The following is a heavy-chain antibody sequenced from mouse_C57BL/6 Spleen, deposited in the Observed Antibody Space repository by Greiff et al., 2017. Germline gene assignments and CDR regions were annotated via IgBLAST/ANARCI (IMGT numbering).Heavy chain of an antibody. Sequence: QVQLQPSGAELVRPGASVTLSCKASGYTFTDYEMHWVKQTPVHGLEWIGAIDPETGGTAYNQKFKGKAILTADKSSSTAYMELRSLTSEDSAVYYCTRPLTTVPSYAMDYWGQGTSVTVSS. J-gene: IGHJ4*01. V-gene: IGHV1-15*01. CDR2: IDPETGGT. CDR3: TRPLTTVPSYAMDY. CDR1: GYTFTDYE. D-gene: IGHD1-1*01.